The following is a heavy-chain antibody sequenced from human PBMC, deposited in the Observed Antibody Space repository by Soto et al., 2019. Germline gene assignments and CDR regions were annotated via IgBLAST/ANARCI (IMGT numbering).Heavy chain of an antibody. V-gene: IGHV4-59*08. D-gene: IGHD6-6*01. CDR2: IYYSGST. CDR1: GGSISSYY. J-gene: IGHJ4*02. CDR3: ARQLNGQLARYYFDY. Sequence: SETLSLTCTVSGGSISSYYWSWIRQPPGKGLEWIGYIYYSGSTNYNPSLKSRVTISVDTSKNQFSLKLSSVTAADTAVYYCARQLNGQLARYYFDYWGQGTLVTVSS.